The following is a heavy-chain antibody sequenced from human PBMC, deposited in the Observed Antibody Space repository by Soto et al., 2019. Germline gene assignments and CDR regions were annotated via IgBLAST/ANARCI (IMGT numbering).Heavy chain of an antibody. CDR2: IIPIFGTA. Sequence: SVKVSCKASGGTFSSYAISWVRQAPGQGLEWMGGIIPIFGTANYAQKFQGRVTITADESTSTAYMELSSLRSEDTAVYYCARDQRMRWLQLGSYYYYGMDVWGQGTTVTVSS. V-gene: IGHV1-69*13. J-gene: IGHJ6*02. CDR3: ARDQRMRWLQLGSYYYYGMDV. CDR1: GGTFSSYA. D-gene: IGHD5-12*01.